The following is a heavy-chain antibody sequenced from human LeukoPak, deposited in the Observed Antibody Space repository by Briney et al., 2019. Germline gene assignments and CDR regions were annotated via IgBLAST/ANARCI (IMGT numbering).Heavy chain of an antibody. CDR3: ARVSSYDFWSGYYAYYYYMDV. Sequence: ASVTVSCKASGYTFTSYGISWVRQAPGHRLEWMGWISAYNGNTNYVQKFQGRVTMTTDTSTSTAYMELRRLRSDDTAVYYCARVSSYDFWSGYYAYYYYMDVWGKGATVTVSS. V-gene: IGHV1-18*01. D-gene: IGHD3-3*01. CDR2: ISAYNGNT. CDR1: GYTFTSYG. J-gene: IGHJ6*03.